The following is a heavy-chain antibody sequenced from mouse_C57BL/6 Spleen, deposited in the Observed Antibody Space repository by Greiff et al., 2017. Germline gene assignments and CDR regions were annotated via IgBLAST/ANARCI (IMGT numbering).Heavy chain of an antibody. D-gene: IGHD1-1*01. J-gene: IGHJ4*01. V-gene: IGHV5-17*01. CDR3: ASHYGSSHDYAMDY. CDR1: GFTFSDYG. CDR2: ISSGSSTI. Sequence: EVQGVESGGGLVKPGGSLKLSCAASGFTFSDYGMHWVRQAPEKGLEWVAYISSGSSTIYYADTVKGRFTISRDNAKNTLFLQMTSLRSEDTAMYYCASHYGSSHDYAMDYWGQGTSVTVSS.